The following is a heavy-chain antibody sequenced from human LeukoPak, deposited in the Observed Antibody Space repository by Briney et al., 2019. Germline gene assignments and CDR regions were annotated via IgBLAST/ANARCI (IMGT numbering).Heavy chain of an antibody. D-gene: IGHD5-24*01. CDR1: GFTFSDSY. CDR2: ISSSSDT. V-gene: IGHV3-11*06. CDR3: ARGSRTIELGDDY. J-gene: IGHJ4*02. Sequence: GGSLRLSCAASGFTFSDSYMSWIRQTPGKGLEWLSYISSSSDTNYADSVKGRFTISRDNAKNSLYLQMNSLRAEDTAVYYCARGSRTIELGDDYWGQGTLVTVSS.